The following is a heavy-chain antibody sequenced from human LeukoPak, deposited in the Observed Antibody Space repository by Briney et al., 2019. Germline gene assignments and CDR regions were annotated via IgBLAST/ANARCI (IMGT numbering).Heavy chain of an antibody. CDR3: ARDLTYTSGWDPPSYYMDV. CDR2: ITGSGGRT. D-gene: IGHD6-19*01. V-gene: IGHV3-23*01. Sequence: PGGSLRLSCAASGFTFSSYAMNWVRQAPGKGLEWVSAITGSGGRTYYADSVKGRFTISRDNAKNSLYLQMNSLRAEDTALYYCARDLTYTSGWDPPSYYMDVWGKGTTVTVSS. J-gene: IGHJ6*03. CDR1: GFTFSSYA.